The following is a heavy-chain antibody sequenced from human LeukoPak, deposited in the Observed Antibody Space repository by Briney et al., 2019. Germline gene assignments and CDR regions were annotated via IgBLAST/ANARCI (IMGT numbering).Heavy chain of an antibody. D-gene: IGHD1-14*01. V-gene: IGHV4-59*11. CDR2: ISHIGST. J-gene: IGHJ3*02. Sequence: SETLSLTCTVSGASITGHYLTWIRQPPGNGLEWIGYISHIGSTNYNPSLKSRVTISVDTSKNHFSLKLTSVTAADTALYYCARDRISINALDMWGQGTMVTVSS. CDR1: GASITGHY. CDR3: ARDRISINALDM.